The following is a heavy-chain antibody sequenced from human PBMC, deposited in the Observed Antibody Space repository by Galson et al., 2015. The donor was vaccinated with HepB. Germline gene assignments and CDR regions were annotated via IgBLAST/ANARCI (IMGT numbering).Heavy chain of an antibody. CDR1: GFTFSSYT. J-gene: IGHJ5*02. V-gene: IGHV3-23*01. CDR2: IRSSGTNT. D-gene: IGHD2-15*01. CDR3: ARGGRTKSIAAS. Sequence: SLRLSCAASGFTFSSYTMNWVRQTPGKGLEWVSMIRSSGTNTYYVDSVKGRFTISRDNSKNTVYLQMNSLKTEDTAMYYCARGGRTKSIAASWGQGTLVTVSS.